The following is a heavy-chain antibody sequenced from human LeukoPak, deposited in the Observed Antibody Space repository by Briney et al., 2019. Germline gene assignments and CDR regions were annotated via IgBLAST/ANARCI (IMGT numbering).Heavy chain of an antibody. CDR1: GFTFSSYW. J-gene: IGHJ6*02. D-gene: IGHD4-17*01. CDR2: LKQDGSEK. V-gene: IGHV3-7*01. Sequence: PGGSLRLSCAASGFTFSSYWMSWVRQAPGKGLEWVANLKQDGSEKYYVDSVKGRFTISRDNAKNSLYLQMNSLRAEDTAVYYCARDYPYGDYGHYYYGMDVWGQGTTVTVSS. CDR3: ARDYPYGDYGHYYYGMDV.